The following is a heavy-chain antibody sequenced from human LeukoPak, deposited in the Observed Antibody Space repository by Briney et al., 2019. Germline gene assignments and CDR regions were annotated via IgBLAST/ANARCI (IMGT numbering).Heavy chain of an antibody. Sequence: GGSLRLSCAASGFTFSSYSMNWVRQVPGKGLEWVSSISSSSSYIYYAHSVKGRFTISRDNAKNSLYLQMNSLRAEDTAVYYCARESYDDSGYDYTAHFDYWGQGTLVTVSS. CDR1: GFTFSSYS. J-gene: IGHJ4*02. CDR2: ISSSSSYI. D-gene: IGHD5-12*01. CDR3: ARESYDDSGYDYTAHFDY. V-gene: IGHV3-21*01.